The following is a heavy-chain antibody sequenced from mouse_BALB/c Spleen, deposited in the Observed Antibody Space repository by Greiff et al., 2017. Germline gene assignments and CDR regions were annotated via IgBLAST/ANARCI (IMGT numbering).Heavy chain of an antibody. V-gene: IGHV1-18*01. CDR1: GYSFTGYT. CDR2: INPYNGGT. CDR3: ARSVYYDYDDAMDY. Sequence: EVQVVESGPELVKPGASMKISCKASGYSFTGYTMNWVKQSHGKNLEWIGLINPYNGGTSYNQKFKGKATLTVDKSSSTAYMELLSLTSEDSAVYYCARSVYYDYDDAMDYWGQGTSVTVSS. J-gene: IGHJ4*01. D-gene: IGHD2-4*01.